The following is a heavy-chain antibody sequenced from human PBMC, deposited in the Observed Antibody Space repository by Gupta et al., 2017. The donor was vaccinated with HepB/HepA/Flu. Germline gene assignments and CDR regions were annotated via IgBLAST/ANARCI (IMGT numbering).Heavy chain of an antibody. CDR1: GFTFSSYA. CDR3: AKSTGRRSAHSDAFDI. D-gene: IGHD1-1*01. V-gene: IGHV3-23*01. CDR2: ITSSGDRI. J-gene: IGHJ3*02. Sequence: EVQLLESGGDLVQPGGSLRLSCAASGFTFSSYAMLWVRQVPGKGLEWVSFITSSGDRIYYTDSVKGRFTISRDNSKNTLYLQMNSLRAEDTAVYYCAKSTGRRSAHSDAFDIWGQGTMVTVSS.